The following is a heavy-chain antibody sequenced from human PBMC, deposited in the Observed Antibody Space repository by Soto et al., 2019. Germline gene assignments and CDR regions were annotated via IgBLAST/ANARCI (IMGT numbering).Heavy chain of an antibody. D-gene: IGHD3-3*01. J-gene: IGHJ4*02. CDR1: GYTFTSYY. Sequence: QVQLVQSGAEVKKPGASVKVSCKASGYTFTSYYMHWVRQAPGQGLEWMGIINPSGGSTSYAQKFQGRVTMTRDTSTSTAYMELSSLRSEDTAVYYCASPKGDFWSGYYSESPLVYWGQGTLVTVSS. CDR2: INPSGGST. V-gene: IGHV1-46*01. CDR3: ASPKGDFWSGYYSESPLVY.